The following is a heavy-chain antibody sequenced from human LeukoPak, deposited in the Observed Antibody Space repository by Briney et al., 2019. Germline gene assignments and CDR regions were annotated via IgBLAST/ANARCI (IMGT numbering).Heavy chain of an antibody. CDR1: GFTFSSYG. CDR2: IKQDGSEK. D-gene: IGHD4-23*01. J-gene: IGHJ3*01. CDR3: ARVVVGGNRAFNL. Sequence: GGSLRLSCAASGFTFSSYGMHWVRQAPGKGLEWVANIKQDGSEKYYVDSVKGRFTISRDNAKNTLYLQMNSPRAEDTAVYFCARVVVGGNRAFNLWGQGTMVSVSS. V-gene: IGHV3-7*01.